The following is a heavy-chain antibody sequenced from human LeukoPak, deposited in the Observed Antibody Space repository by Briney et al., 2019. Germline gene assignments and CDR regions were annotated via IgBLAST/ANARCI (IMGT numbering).Heavy chain of an antibody. D-gene: IGHD3-10*01. CDR2: VLYSGNSFYNGGA. V-gene: IGHV4-39*01. CDR3: ARHYGP. CDR1: GSSISDTSYS. Sequence: PSETLSLTCTVSGSSISDTSYSWAWIRQAPGRGLEWIGSVLYSGNSFYNGGAYSSPSLKSRVTISVDTSKNQFSLKLNSVTAADTAVYYCARHYGPWGQGTLVTVSS. J-gene: IGHJ5*02.